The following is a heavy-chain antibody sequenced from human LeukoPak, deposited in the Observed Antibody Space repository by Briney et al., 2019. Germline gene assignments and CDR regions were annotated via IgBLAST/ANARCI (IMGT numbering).Heavy chain of an antibody. J-gene: IGHJ4*02. V-gene: IGHV3-49*04. CDR2: IRSKAYGGTT. Sequence: PGGSLRLSCTASGFTFGDYAMSWVRQAPGKGLEWVGFIRSKAYGGTTEYAASVKGRFTISRDGSKSIAYLQMNSLETEDTAVYYCTRGAGSVVPNYYGSRSYTAQYYYFDYWGQGTLVTVSS. CDR1: GFTFGDYA. CDR3: TRGAGSVVPNYYGSRSYTAQYYYFDY. D-gene: IGHD3-10*01.